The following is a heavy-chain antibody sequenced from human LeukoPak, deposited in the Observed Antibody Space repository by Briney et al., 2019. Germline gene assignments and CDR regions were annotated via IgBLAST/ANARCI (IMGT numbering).Heavy chain of an antibody. CDR3: ARAENYDFWSGYRMNWFDP. CDR2: INHSGST. J-gene: IGHJ5*02. D-gene: IGHD3-3*01. Sequence: SETLSLTCAVYGGSFSGYYWNWIRQPPGKGLEWIGDINHSGSTNYNPSLKSRVTISVDTSKNQFSLKLSSVTAADTAVYYCARAENYDFWSGYRMNWFDPWGQGTLVTVSS. V-gene: IGHV4-34*01. CDR1: GGSFSGYY.